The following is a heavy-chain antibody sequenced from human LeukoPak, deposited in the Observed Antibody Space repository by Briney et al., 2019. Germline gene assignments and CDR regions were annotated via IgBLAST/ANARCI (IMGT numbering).Heavy chain of an antibody. V-gene: IGHV3-21*01. Sequence: GGSLRLSCAASGFTFSSYSMNWVRQAPGKGLEWVSSISSSSIYIYYADSVKGRFTISRDNAKNSLYLQMNSLRAEDTAVYYCAREAVPATSDAFDIWGQGTMVTVSS. CDR2: ISSSSIYI. CDR3: AREAVPATSDAFDI. D-gene: IGHD2-2*01. J-gene: IGHJ3*02. CDR1: GFTFSSYS.